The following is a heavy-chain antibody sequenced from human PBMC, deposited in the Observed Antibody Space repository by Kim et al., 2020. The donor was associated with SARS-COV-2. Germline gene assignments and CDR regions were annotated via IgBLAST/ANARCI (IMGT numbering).Heavy chain of an antibody. J-gene: IGHJ6*02. CDR3: AKGKPYSSSWPTYYYDYYGMDV. Sequence: GGSLRLSCAASGFTFSSYAMSWVRQAPGKGLEWVSAISGSGGSTYYADSVKGRFTISRDNSKNTLYLQMNSLRAEDTAVYYCAKGKPYSSSWPTYYYDYYGMDVWGQGTTVTVSS. V-gene: IGHV3-23*01. CDR2: ISGSGGST. D-gene: IGHD6-13*01. CDR1: GFTFSSYA.